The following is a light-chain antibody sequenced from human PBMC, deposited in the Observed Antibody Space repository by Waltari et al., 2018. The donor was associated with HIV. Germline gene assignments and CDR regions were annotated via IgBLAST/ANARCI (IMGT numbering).Light chain of an antibody. CDR3: LQDFNYPLT. J-gene: IGKJ4*01. V-gene: IGKV1-6*01. Sequence: AIQMTQSPSSLSASVGDRVTITCRASQDIGNDLGWYQQKPGKAPKLLIYSASSFQSGVPSRFSGSGSGTDFSLAISSLQPEDFATYYCLQDFNYPLTFGGGTKVEIK. CDR2: SAS. CDR1: QDIGND.